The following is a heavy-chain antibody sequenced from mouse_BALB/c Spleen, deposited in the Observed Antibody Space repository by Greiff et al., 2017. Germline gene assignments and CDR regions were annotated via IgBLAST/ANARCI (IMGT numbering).Heavy chain of an antibody. CDR2: IWGDGST. D-gene: IGHD2-1*01. V-gene: IGHV2-6-7*01. CDR3: ARAYGNYEFAY. J-gene: IGHJ3*01. CDR1: GFSLTGYG. Sequence: QVQLKESGPGLVAPSQSLSITCTVSGFSLTGYGVNWVRQPPGKGLEWLGMIWGDGSTDYNSALKSRLSISKDNSKSQVFLKMNSLQTDDTARYYCARAYGNYEFAYWGQGTLVTVSA.